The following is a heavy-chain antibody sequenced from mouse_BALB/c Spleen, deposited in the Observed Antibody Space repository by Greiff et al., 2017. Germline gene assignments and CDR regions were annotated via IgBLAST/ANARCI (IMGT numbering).Heavy chain of an antibody. CDR1: GYTFTSYW. D-gene: IGHD2-14*01. V-gene: IGHV1-7*01. CDR2: INPSTGYT. Sequence: VQLQQSGAELAKPGASVKMSCKASGYTFTSYWMHWVKQRPGQGLEWIGYINPSTGYTEYNQKFKDKATLTADKSSSTAYMQLSSLTSEDSAVYYCARKDRSYYFDYWGQGTTLTVSS. CDR3: ARKDRSYYFDY. J-gene: IGHJ2*01.